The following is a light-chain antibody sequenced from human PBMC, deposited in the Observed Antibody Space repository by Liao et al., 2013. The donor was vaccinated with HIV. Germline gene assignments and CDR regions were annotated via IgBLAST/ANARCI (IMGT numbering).Light chain of an antibody. CDR2: YDR. CDR3: QVWDSNSDHWV. CDR1: NIGGRT. J-gene: IGLJ3*02. Sequence: SYELTQPPSVSVAPGKTATITCGGNNIGGRTVHWYQQRPGQAPVVVIYYDRDRPSGIPERFSGSNSGNTATLTISRVEVGDEADYYCQVWDSNSDHWVFGGGTKLTVL. V-gene: IGLV3-21*04.